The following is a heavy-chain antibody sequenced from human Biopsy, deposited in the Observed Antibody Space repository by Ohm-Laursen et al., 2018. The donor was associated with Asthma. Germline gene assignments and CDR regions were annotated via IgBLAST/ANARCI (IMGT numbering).Heavy chain of an antibody. J-gene: IGHJ5*02. Sequence: TLSLTCPVSGGSINIGDYYWSWIRQHPVKGLEWIGYIYYSGSTYYNPSLKSRVSISLDTPKNQFSLSLTSVTAADTAVYYCARTTYGDDGFDPWGQGTLVTVSS. D-gene: IGHD4-17*01. CDR3: ARTTYGDDGFDP. CDR1: GGSINIGDYY. V-gene: IGHV4-31*03. CDR2: IYYSGST.